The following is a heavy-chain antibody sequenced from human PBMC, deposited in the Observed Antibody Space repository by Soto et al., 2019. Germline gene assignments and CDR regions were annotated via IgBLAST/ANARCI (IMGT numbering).Heavy chain of an antibody. CDR3: ARDALEYYGSVISTYYYYGLDV. CDR1: GGSISSGGYY. J-gene: IGHJ6*02. D-gene: IGHD3-10*01. Sequence: SETLSLTCTVSGGSISSGGYYWSWTRQHPGKGLEWIGYIYYSGSTYYNPSLKSRVTISVDTSKNQFSLKLSSVTAADTAVYYCARDALEYYGSVISTYYYYGLDVWGQGTTVTVSS. CDR2: IYYSGST. V-gene: IGHV4-31*03.